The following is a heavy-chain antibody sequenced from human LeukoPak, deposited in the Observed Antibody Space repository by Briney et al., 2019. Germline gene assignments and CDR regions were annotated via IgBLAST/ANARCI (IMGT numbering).Heavy chain of an antibody. CDR3: ATDFPCTSCPEIASDRGAFDI. Sequence: ASVKVSCKVSGYTLTELSMHWVRQAPGKGLEWMGGFDPEDGETIYAQKFQGRVTMTEDTSTDTAYMELSSLRSEDTAVYYCATDFPCTSCPEIASDRGAFDIWAKGQWSPSLQ. J-gene: IGHJ3*02. V-gene: IGHV1-24*01. CDR1: GYTLTELS. D-gene: IGHD2-2*01. CDR2: FDPEDGET.